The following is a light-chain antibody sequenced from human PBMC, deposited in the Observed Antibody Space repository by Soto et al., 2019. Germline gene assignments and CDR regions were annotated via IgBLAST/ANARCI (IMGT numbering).Light chain of an antibody. V-gene: IGKV3-11*01. J-gene: IGKJ4*01. CDR2: DAS. Sequence: EIVLTQSPATLSLSPGESATLSCRASQSVGTFLAWYQHKPGQAPRLLIWDASTRASGVPPRFSGSKSGTDFTLTISRLEPEDFAVYYCQQRRTWPLTFGGGTKVDI. CDR1: QSVGTF. CDR3: QQRRTWPLT.